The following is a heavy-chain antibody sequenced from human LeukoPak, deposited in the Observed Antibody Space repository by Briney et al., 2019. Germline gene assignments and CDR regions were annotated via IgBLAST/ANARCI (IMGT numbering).Heavy chain of an antibody. J-gene: IGHJ4*02. CDR3: ARATTTYAIDY. D-gene: IGHD4-17*01. V-gene: IGHV4-31*02. Sequence: SGGSISSGDYYWSWIRQHPGKGLEWIGYIFYSGNTYYSPSLKSRVTISVDTSKNQFSLMLTSVTAADTAVYYCARATTTYAIDYWGQGTLVTVSS. CDR2: IFYSGNT. CDR1: GGSISSGDYY.